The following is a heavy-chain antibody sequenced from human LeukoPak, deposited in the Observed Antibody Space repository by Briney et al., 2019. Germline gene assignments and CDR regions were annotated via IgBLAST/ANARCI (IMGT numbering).Heavy chain of an antibody. D-gene: IGHD3-9*01. CDR3: AGRSLRYFDWLLPTSGFDY. Sequence: GGSLRLSCAASGFTFSSYWMSWVRQAPGKGLEWVANIKQDGSEKYYVDSVKGRFTISRDNAKNSLYLQMNSLRAEDTAVYYCAGRSLRYFDWLLPTSGFDYWGQGTLVTVSS. J-gene: IGHJ4*02. V-gene: IGHV3-7*01. CDR1: GFTFSSYW. CDR2: IKQDGSEK.